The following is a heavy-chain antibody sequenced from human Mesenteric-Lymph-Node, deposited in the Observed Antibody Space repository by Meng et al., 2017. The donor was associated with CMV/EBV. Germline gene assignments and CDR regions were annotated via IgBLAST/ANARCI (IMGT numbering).Heavy chain of an antibody. CDR3: AHRRRDDILTEYFDY. J-gene: IGHJ4*02. Sequence: SGPTLVKPTQTLTLTCTFSGFSLSTSGMCVSWVRQPPGKALEWLALIDWDDDKYYSTSLKTRLTISKDTSKNQVVLTMTNMDPVDTATYYCAHRRRDDILTEYFDYWGQGTLVTVSS. CDR2: IDWDDDK. V-gene: IGHV2-70*12. CDR1: GFSLSTSGMC. D-gene: IGHD3-9*01.